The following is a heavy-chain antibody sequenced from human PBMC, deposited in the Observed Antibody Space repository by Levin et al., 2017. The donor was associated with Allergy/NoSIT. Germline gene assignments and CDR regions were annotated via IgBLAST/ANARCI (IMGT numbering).Heavy chain of an antibody. D-gene: IGHD3-16*01. Sequence: SSVKVSCKASGYTFTAYYLHWVRQAPGQGLEWMGRINPNTGDTSYGQKFQGRVTITRDTSLTTAYMYLSRLISDDTAIYYCAKDLADTPLITCGPAGYGFDVWGPGTTVTVSS. V-gene: IGHV1-2*06. CDR1: GYTFTAYY. J-gene: IGHJ6*02. CDR2: INPNTGDT. CDR3: AKDLADTPLITCGPAGYGFDV.